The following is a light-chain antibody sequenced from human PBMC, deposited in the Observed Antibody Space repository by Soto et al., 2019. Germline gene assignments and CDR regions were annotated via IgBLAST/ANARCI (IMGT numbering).Light chain of an antibody. CDR2: DAS. CDR3: QQRNNWPRIT. CDR1: QTVGTY. Sequence: EIVLTQFPATLSLFPGETATLSCRASQTVGTYLACYQQKPGQAPRLLISDASNRATGVPTRFSGSGSGTDFTLTISSLEPEDFAVDFCQQRNNWPRITFGQGTRLEIK. J-gene: IGKJ5*01. V-gene: IGKV3-11*01.